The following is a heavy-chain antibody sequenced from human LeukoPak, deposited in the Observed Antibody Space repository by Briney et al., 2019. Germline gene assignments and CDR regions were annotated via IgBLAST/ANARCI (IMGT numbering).Heavy chain of an antibody. CDR3: ARAPWSVVTPVEY. CDR1: GGSISSSSYY. Sequence: SETLSLTCTVSGGSISSSSYYWGWIRQPPGKGLEWIGSIYYSGSTYCNPSLKSRVTISVDTSKNQFSLKLSSVTAADTAVYYCARAPWSVVTPVEYWGQGTLVTVSS. D-gene: IGHD4-23*01. CDR2: IYYSGST. J-gene: IGHJ4*02. V-gene: IGHV4-39*01.